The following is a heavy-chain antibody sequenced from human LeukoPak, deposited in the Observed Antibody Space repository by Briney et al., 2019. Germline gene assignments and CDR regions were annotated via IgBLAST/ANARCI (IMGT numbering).Heavy chain of an antibody. CDR3: ARENRGFDY. CDR1: GGSISSYF. Sequence: SETLSLTCTVSGGSISSYFWSWIRQPPGKGLEWIGYIYYSGSTNYNPSLKSRVTISVDTSKNQFSLKLSSVTAADTAVYYCARENRGFDYWGQGTLVTVSS. CDR2: IYYSGST. D-gene: IGHD7-27*01. J-gene: IGHJ4*02. V-gene: IGHV4-59*01.